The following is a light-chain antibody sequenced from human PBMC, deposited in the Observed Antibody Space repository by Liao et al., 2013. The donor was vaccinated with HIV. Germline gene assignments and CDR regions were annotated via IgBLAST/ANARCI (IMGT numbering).Light chain of an antibody. J-gene: IGLJ1*01. CDR1: SLGDKS. Sequence: FELTQPPSVSVSPGQTATITCSGDSLGDKSPSWYQQRPGQSPVLLICQDNKRPSGIPERFSGSHSGSTATLTISGTQTMDEADYYCQAWGFDTSFVFGTGTKVTVL. V-gene: IGLV3-1*01. CDR3: QAWGFDTSFV. CDR2: QDN.